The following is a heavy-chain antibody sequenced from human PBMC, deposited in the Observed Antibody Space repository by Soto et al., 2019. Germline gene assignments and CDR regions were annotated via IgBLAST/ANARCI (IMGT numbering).Heavy chain of an antibody. D-gene: IGHD3-16*01. J-gene: IGHJ6*04. CDR3: ARTDRYVSGLDV. V-gene: IGHV3-13*05. CDR2: ISAAGDP. Sequence: PGGALRLSCEASGFPVRNYDMHLVRQCTGKGLEWVSGISAAGDPDYADSVEGRFTISREHAQKSFFLQMKSLRFGDPAVYYCARTDRYVSGLDVWGKGKRVPFSS. CDR1: GFPVRNYD.